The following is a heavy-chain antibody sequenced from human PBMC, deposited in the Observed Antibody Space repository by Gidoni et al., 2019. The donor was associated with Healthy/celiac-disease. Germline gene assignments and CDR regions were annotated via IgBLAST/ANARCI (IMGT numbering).Heavy chain of an antibody. J-gene: IGHJ4*02. CDR2: ISYDGSNK. CDR3: ARGHARYGGYVRFPVDY. D-gene: IGHD5-12*01. CDR1: GFTFSSYA. Sequence: QVQLVESGGGVVQPGRSLRLSCAASGFTFSSYAMHWVRQAPGKGLEWVAVISYDGSNKYYADSVKGRFTISRDNSKNTLYLQMNSLRAEDTAVYYCARGHARYGGYVRFPVDYWGQGTLVTVSS. V-gene: IGHV3-30-3*01.